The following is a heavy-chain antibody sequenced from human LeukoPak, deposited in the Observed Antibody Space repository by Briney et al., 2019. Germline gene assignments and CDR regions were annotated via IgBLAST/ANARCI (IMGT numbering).Heavy chain of an antibody. J-gene: IGHJ5*02. V-gene: IGHV1-2*02. CDR2: INPNSGDT. CDR1: GYTFTGYY. CDR3: ARDRTSGYNWFDP. D-gene: IGHD3-22*01. Sequence: ASVTVSCKASGYTFTGYYMHWVRQAPGQGLEWMGWINPNSGDTNYAQKFQGRVTMTRDTSISTAYMELSRPTSDDTAMYYCARDRTSGYNWFDPWGQGTLVTVSS.